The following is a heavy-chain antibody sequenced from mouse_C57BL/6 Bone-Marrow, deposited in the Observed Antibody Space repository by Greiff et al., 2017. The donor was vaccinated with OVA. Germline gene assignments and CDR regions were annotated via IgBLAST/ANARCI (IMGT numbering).Heavy chain of an antibody. CDR2: SRNKANDYTT. D-gene: IGHD1-1*01. Sequence: EVKLMESGGGLVQSGRSLRLSCATSGFTFSDFYMEWVRQAPGKGLEWIAASRNKANDYTTEYSASVKGRFIVSRDTSQSILYLQMNALRAEDTAIYYCARDAHYYGSSYEDWYFDVWGTGTTVTVSS. CDR3: ARDAHYYGSSYEDWYFDV. CDR1: GFTFSDFY. V-gene: IGHV7-1*01. J-gene: IGHJ1*03.